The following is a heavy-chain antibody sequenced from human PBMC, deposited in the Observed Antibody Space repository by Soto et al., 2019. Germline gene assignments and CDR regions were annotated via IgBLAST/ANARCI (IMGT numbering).Heavy chain of an antibody. V-gene: IGHV1-69*06. CDR3: ARRPNWGYLVDS. CDR2: LIPLFGTT. Sequence: SAKVTCEDSGGTFSGKAICWVRQAPGQGPEWMGGLIPLFGTTQHAQRFQGRLTRTADKSTTTAYMELTSLRFEDTAIYYCARRPNWGYLVDSLGQGTLVTGSS. D-gene: IGHD7-27*01. CDR1: GGTFSGKA. J-gene: IGHJ4*02.